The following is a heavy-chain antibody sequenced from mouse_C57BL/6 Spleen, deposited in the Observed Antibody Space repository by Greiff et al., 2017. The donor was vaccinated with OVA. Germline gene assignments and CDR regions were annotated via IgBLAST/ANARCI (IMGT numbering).Heavy chain of an antibody. CDR3: ARRGLYYYGSGYYFDY. Sequence: QSCKASGYTFTSYWMHWVKQRPGQGLEWIGEIDPSDSYTNYNQKFKGKSTLTVDKSSSTAYMQLSSLTSEDSAVYYCARRGLYYYGSGYYFDYWGQGTTLTVSS. CDR1: GYTFTSYW. D-gene: IGHD1-1*01. CDR2: IDPSDSYT. J-gene: IGHJ2*01. V-gene: IGHV1-69*01.